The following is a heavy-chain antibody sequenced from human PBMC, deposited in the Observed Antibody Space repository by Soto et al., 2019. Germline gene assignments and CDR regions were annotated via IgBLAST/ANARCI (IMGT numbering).Heavy chain of an antibody. J-gene: IGHJ4*02. D-gene: IGHD1-26*01. CDR1: GYTFTTYY. CDR2: ISGSGGST. Sequence: SCKASGYTFTTYYMYWVRQAPGKGLEWVSAISGSGGSTYYADSVKGRFTISRDNSKNTLYLQMNSLRAEDTAVYYCAKGGGATPPFDYWGQGTLVTVSS. V-gene: IGHV3-23*01. CDR3: AKGGGATPPFDY.